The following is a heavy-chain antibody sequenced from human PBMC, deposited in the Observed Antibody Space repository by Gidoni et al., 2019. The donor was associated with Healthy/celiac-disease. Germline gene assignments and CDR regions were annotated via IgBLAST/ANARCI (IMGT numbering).Heavy chain of an antibody. V-gene: IGHV3-21*01. D-gene: IGHD6-19*01. CDR2: ISSSSSYI. CDR3: ARTVMYSSGLDY. Sequence: EVQLVESGGGLVKPGGSLRLSCAASGFPFSSYSRNWVRQAPGKGLEWVASISSSSSYIYYADSVKGRFTISRDNAKNSLYLKMNSLRAEDTAVYYCARTVMYSSGLDYGGQGTLVTVSS. J-gene: IGHJ4*02. CDR1: GFPFSSYS.